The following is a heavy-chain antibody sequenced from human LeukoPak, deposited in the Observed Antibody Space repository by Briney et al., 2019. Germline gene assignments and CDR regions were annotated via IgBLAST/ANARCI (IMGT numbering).Heavy chain of an antibody. CDR1: GFTFSSYA. V-gene: IGHV3-23*01. CDR2: ISGSGGST. J-gene: IGHJ2*01. Sequence: PGGSLRLSCAASGFTFSSYAMSWVRQAAGKGLEWVSAISGSGGSTYYADSVKGRFTISRDNSKNTLYLQMNSLRAEDTAVYYCAKGLGPANWGSSDFDLWGRGTLVTVSS. D-gene: IGHD7-27*01. CDR3: AKGLGPANWGSSDFDL.